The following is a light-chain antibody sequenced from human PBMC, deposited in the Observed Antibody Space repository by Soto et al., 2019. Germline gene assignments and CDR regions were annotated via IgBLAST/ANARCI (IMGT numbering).Light chain of an antibody. V-gene: IGKV3-20*01. CDR2: GAS. CDR3: QQDGSSPLT. Sequence: EIVLTQSPGTLSLSPGERATLSCRASQSVSSIYLAWYQQKPGQAPRLLIYGASNRATGIPDRFSGSGSGTDFTLTISRLEPEDFAVYYCQQDGSSPLTFGPGTKVDIK. CDR1: QSVSSIY. J-gene: IGKJ3*01.